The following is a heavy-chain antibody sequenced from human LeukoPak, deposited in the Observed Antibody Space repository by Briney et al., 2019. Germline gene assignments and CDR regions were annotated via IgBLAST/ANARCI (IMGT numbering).Heavy chain of an antibody. D-gene: IGHD6-6*01. J-gene: IGHJ4*02. CDR2: INPNSGGT. V-gene: IGHV1-2*02. Sequence: EASVKVSCKASGYTFTGYYMHWVRQAPGQGLEWMGWINPNSGGTNYAQKFQGRVTMTRDTSISTAYMELSRLRSDDTAVYYCAMLWEYSSSPDYWGQGTLVTVSS. CDR3: AMLWEYSSSPDY. CDR1: GYTFTGYY.